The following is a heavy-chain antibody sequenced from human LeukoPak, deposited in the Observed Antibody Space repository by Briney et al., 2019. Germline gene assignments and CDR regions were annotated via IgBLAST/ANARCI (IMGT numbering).Heavy chain of an antibody. J-gene: IGHJ3*02. D-gene: IGHD5-18*01. CDR1: GFTFSSYG. Sequence: GRSLRLSCAASGFTFSSYGMHWVRQAPGKGLEWVAVISYDGSNKYYADSVKGRFTISRDNAKNSLYLQMNSLRAEDTTVYYCARGGYSYGYEDAFDIWGQGTMVTVSS. CDR3: ARGGYSYGYEDAFDI. V-gene: IGHV3-30*03. CDR2: ISYDGSNK.